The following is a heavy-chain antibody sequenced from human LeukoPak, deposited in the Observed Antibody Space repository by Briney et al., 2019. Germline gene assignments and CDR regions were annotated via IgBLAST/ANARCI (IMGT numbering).Heavy chain of an antibody. CDR1: GFTFSSYE. D-gene: IGHD2-21*02. CDR3: ARGGCGGDCYWRYYYYMDV. Sequence: GGSLRLPCAASGFTFSSYEMNWVRQAPGKGLEWVSYISSSGSTIYYADSVKGRFTISRDNAKNSLYLQKNSLRAEDTAVYYCARGGCGGDCYWRYYYYMDVWGKGTTVTVSS. J-gene: IGHJ6*03. V-gene: IGHV3-48*03. CDR2: ISSSGSTI.